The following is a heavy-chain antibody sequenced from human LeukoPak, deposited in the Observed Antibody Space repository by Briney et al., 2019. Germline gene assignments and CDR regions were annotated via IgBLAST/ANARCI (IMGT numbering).Heavy chain of an antibody. CDR2: ISSSSSYI. J-gene: IGHJ3*02. V-gene: IGHV3-21*01. CDR3: ATGPPFDI. Sequence: GALKLSCAASGFTFSSYSMNWVRQAPGKGLEWVSSISSSSSYIYYADSVKGRFTISRDNAKNSLYLQMNSLRAEDTAVYYCATGPPFDIWGQGTMVTVSS. CDR1: GFTFSSYS.